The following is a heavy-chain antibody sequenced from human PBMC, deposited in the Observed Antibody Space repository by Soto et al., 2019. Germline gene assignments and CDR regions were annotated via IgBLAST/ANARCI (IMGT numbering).Heavy chain of an antibody. J-gene: IGHJ6*02. CDR1: GGTFSTSA. Sequence: QVQLVQSGAEVKKPGSSVKVSCKASGGTFSTSAISWVRQAPGQGLEWVGGIMPVFATPDYAQKFQGRVTTTADESTTTAYPELTTLRTDDTAVYYCARDKDRQQLGSNYSYILDVWGQGTAITVSS. D-gene: IGHD3-3*02. CDR2: IMPVFATP. V-gene: IGHV1-69*12. CDR3: ARDKDRQQLGSNYSYILDV.